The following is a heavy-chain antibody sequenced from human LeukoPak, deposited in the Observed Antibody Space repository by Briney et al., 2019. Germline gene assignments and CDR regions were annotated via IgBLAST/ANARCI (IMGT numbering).Heavy chain of an antibody. Sequence: GGSLRLSCAASGFTFSSYAMSWVRQAPGKGLEWVSAISGSGGSTYYADSVKGRFTISRDNSKNTLYLQMNSLRAEDTAAYYCAKPTSISRAVAGTADYWGQGTLVTVSS. CDR1: GFTFSSYA. J-gene: IGHJ4*02. CDR2: ISGSGGST. V-gene: IGHV3-23*01. CDR3: AKPTSISRAVAGTADY. D-gene: IGHD6-19*01.